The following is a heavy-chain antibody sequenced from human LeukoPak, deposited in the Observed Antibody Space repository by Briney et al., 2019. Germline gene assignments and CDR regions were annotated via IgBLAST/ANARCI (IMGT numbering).Heavy chain of an antibody. Sequence: ASVKVPCKTCGGTFTSYAITWVGQAPGQGLEWMGKIIPIPGTTNHAQKLQARVTFTADESTSTAYTELSSLRSEDTALYYCARKVWLGGNWFDPWGQGTLVTVSS. V-gene: IGHV1-69*11. D-gene: IGHD3-22*01. CDR1: GGTFTSYA. CDR3: ARKVWLGGNWFDP. J-gene: IGHJ5*02. CDR2: IIPIPGTT.